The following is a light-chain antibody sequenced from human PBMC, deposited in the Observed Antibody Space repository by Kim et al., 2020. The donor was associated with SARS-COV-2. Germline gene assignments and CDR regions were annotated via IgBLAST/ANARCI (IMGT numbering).Light chain of an antibody. V-gene: IGLV1-51*01. CDR3: GTWDSSLSVVV. CDR2: DNN. Sequence: QSVLTQPPSMSAAPGQRVTISCSGSNSNIGNNYVSWYQRLPGAAPKPLICDNNKRPSGIPDRFSGSKSGTSATLAISGLQTGDEGDYYCGTWDSSLSVVVFGGGTQLTVL. J-gene: IGLJ3*02. CDR1: NSNIGNNY.